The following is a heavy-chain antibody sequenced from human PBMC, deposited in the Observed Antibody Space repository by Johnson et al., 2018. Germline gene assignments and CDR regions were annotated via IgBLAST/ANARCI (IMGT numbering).Heavy chain of an antibody. Sequence: QVQLVESGGGVVQPGRSLRLSCAASGFTFSAYGIHWVRQAPGKGLEWVAVISYDGSNKYYADSVKGRFTISRDNSKNTLYLQMNSLRAEDTAVYYCAKVVSYYYYMDVWGKGTTVTVSS. J-gene: IGHJ6*03. V-gene: IGHV3-30*18. CDR1: GFTFSAYG. CDR3: AKVVSYYYYMDV. CDR2: ISYDGSNK.